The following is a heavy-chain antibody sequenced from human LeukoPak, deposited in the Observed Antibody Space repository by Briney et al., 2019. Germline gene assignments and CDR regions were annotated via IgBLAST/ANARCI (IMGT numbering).Heavy chain of an antibody. V-gene: IGHV3-21*04. Sequence: GGSLRLSCAASGFSFSSYNMNWVRQAPGKGLEWVSSISGSSSYIYYADSVKGRFTISRDNSKDTLYLQTNSLRAEDTALYYCAKDTGQWPVRTFDYWGQGTLVTVSS. J-gene: IGHJ4*02. CDR2: ISGSSSYI. D-gene: IGHD6-19*01. CDR3: AKDTGQWPVRTFDY. CDR1: GFSFSSYN.